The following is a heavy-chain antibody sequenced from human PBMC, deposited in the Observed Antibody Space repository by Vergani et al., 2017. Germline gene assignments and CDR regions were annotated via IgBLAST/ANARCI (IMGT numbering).Heavy chain of an antibody. CDR3: AKGRNTHGSSRSRGCFDL. D-gene: IGHD6-13*01. Sequence: EVQLLESGGGLVQPGGSLRLSCAASGFTFSSYAMSWVRQAPGKGLEWVSAISGSGGSTYYADSVKGRFTISRDNSKNTLYLQMNSLRAEDTAVYYCAKGRNTHGSSRSRGCFDLWGRGTLVTVSS. CDR2: ISGSGGST. J-gene: IGHJ2*01. V-gene: IGHV3-23*01. CDR1: GFTFSSYA.